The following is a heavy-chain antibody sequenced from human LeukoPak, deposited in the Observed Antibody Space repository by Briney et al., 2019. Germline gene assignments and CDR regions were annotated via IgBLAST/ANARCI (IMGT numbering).Heavy chain of an antibody. Sequence: GGSLRLSCAASGFTFSSYSMNWVRQAPGKGLEWVSYISSSGSTIYYADSVKGRFTISRDNAKNSLYLQMNSLRAEDTAVYYCARDRGTRGYYDSSGYFPYYFDYWGQGTLVTVSS. CDR3: ARDRGTRGYYDSSGYFPYYFDY. CDR2: ISSSGSTI. J-gene: IGHJ4*02. D-gene: IGHD3-22*01. CDR1: GFTFSSYS. V-gene: IGHV3-48*04.